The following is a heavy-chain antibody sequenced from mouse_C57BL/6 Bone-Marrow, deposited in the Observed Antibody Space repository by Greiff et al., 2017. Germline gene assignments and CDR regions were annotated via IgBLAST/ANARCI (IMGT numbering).Heavy chain of an antibody. J-gene: IGHJ2*01. Sequence: EVKLVESVAELVRPGASVKLSCTASGFNIKNTYMHWVKQRPEQGLEWIGRIDPANGNTKYAPKFQGKDTITADTSSITAYLQLSSLTAEDTAIYYCARITTGDYWGQGTTLTVSA. CDR1: GFNIKNTY. CDR2: IDPANGNT. D-gene: IGHD1-1*01. V-gene: IGHV14-3*01. CDR3: ARITTGDY.